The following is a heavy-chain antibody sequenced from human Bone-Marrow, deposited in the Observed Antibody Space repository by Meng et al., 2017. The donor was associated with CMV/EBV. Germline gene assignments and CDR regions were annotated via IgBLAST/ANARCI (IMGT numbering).Heavy chain of an antibody. CDR1: GGSISSSSYY. CDR3: ARVTYYYDSSGYYPLGGAFDI. J-gene: IGHJ3*02. Sequence: SETLSLTCTVSGGSISSSSYYWGWIRQPPGKGLEWIGSIYYSGSTYYNPSLKSRVTISVDTSKNQFSLKLSSVTAADTAVYYCARVTYYYDSSGYYPLGGAFDIWGQGTMVPVSS. V-gene: IGHV4-39*07. D-gene: IGHD3-22*01. CDR2: IYYSGST.